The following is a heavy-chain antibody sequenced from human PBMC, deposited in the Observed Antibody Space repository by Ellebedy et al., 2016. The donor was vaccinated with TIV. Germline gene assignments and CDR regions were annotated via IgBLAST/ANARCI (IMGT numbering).Heavy chain of an antibody. CDR1: GFKLSDYY. CDR2: ISSSGEFT. CDR3: ARVGDRDDY. J-gene: IGHJ4*02. D-gene: IGHD2-21*01. V-gene: IGHV3-11*01. Sequence: GGSLRLSCAVSGFKLSDYYMTWIRKAPGKGLEWISYISSSGEFTSYADSVRGRFIFSKDTANNSLSLQMNSLTADDTAVYYCARVGDRDDYWGQGTLVIVSS.